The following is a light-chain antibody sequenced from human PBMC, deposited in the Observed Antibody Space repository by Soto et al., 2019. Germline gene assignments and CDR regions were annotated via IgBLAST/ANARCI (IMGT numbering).Light chain of an antibody. V-gene: IGKV1-33*01. CDR1: QDISNY. J-gene: IGKJ4*01. CDR3: QQYDNLLLT. CDR2: DAS. Sequence: IQINHFPSSLSASVGGKITITCHASQDISNYLNWYQQKPGKAPKLLIYDASNLETGVPSRFSGSGSGIDFNLTIRSLQPEDIATYYCQQYDNLLLTFGGGTKVDIK.